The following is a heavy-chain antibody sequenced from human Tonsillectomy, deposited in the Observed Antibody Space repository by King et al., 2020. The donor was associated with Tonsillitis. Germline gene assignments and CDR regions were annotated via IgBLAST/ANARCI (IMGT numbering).Heavy chain of an antibody. CDR1: GFTFSSYA. V-gene: IGHV3-30-3*01. J-gene: IGHJ6*02. Sequence: VQLVESGGGVVQPGRSLRLSCVVSGFTFSSYAMHWVRQAPGKGLEWVAVISYDGSNKYYADSVKGRFTIFRDNSKNTQYLQMNSLRAEDTAVYYCASSDPNYGMDVWGQGTTVTVSS. CDR2: ISYDGSNK. CDR3: ASSDPNYGMDV.